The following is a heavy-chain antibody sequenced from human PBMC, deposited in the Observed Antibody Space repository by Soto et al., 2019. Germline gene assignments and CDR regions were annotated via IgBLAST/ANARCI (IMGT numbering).Heavy chain of an antibody. Sequence: QVQLVQSGAEVKKPGSSVKVSCKASGGTFSSYAISWVRQAPGQGLEWMGGIIPIFGTANYAQKFQGRVTITADESTTTAYIELSSLIYEDTAVYYCAGESVPAADLHFDYWGQGTLVTVSS. CDR1: GGTFSSYA. CDR2: IIPIFGTA. V-gene: IGHV1-69*01. CDR3: AGESVPAADLHFDY. D-gene: IGHD2-2*01. J-gene: IGHJ4*02.